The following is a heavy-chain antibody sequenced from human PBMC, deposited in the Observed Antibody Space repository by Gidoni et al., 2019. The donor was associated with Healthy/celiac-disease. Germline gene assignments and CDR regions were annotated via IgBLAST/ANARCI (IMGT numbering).Heavy chain of an antibody. CDR1: GYAFTSDY. D-gene: IGHD2-15*01. CDR3: AREAADCSGGSCYSYYYYGMDV. Sequence: AQLVQSGAALKKPGASLMGSCMSSGYAFTSDYMHWERQDPGQGLELMGIINPSGGSTSYAPKFQGRVTIARDTSTSTVYMELSSLRSEDTAVYYCAREAADCSGGSCYSYYYYGMDVWGQGTTVTVSS. V-gene: IGHV1-46*01. J-gene: IGHJ6*02. CDR2: INPSGGST.